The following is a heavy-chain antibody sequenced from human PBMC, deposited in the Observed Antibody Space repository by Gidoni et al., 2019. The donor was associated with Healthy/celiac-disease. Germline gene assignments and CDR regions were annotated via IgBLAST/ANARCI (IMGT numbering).Heavy chain of an antibody. J-gene: IGHJ5*02. CDR3: ARDKGDGYNLNWFDP. CDR1: GYTFTSYY. D-gene: IGHD5-12*01. Sequence: QVQLDQSGAEVTKPGASVQVSCQASGYTFTSYYMHWVRQAPGQGLEWMGIINPSGGSTSYAQKFQGRVTMTRDTSTSTVYMELSSLRSEDTAVYYCARDKGDGYNLNWFDPWGQGTLVTVSS. V-gene: IGHV1-46*01. CDR2: INPSGGST.